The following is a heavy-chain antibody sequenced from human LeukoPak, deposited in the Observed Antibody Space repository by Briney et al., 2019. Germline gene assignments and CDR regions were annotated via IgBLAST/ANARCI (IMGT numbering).Heavy chain of an antibody. D-gene: IGHD2-21*01. CDR1: GFTFNNYG. CDR2: IRYNGNNQ. V-gene: IGHV3-30*02. Sequence: GGSLRLSCAASGFTFNNYGMHWVRQAPGKGLEWVAFIRYNGNNQYYADSVKGRFTISRDNSKNTLYLQMNSLRAEDTAVYYCAKIIPGGPRSYYYWGQGTLVTVSS. CDR3: AKIIPGGPRSYYY. J-gene: IGHJ4*02.